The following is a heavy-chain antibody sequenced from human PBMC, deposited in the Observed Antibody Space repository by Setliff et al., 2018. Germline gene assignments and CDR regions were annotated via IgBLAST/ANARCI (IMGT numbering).Heavy chain of an antibody. CDR1: GFTFSAHY. J-gene: IGHJ4*01. D-gene: IGHD1-20*01. V-gene: IGHV3-11*04. Sequence: LRLSCAASGFTFSAHYMDWLRQARGKGLEWVSYIGESGNNIHDADAVKGRFTISRDNAKNSLDLQMNSLRVEDTALYYCARDGNNWNDLDYWGHGTLVTVSS. CDR3: ARDGNNWNDLDY. CDR2: IGESGNNI.